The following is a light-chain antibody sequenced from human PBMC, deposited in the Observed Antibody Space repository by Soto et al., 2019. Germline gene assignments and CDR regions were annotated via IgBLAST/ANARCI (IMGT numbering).Light chain of an antibody. V-gene: IGKV3-20*01. Sequence: EIVLTQSPGTLSLSPGERATLSCRASQSVSSTYLAWYQQKPGQAPRLLIYAASTRATGIPARFSGSGSGTDFTLTISRLEPADFAVYYCQRYGSSRPWTFGQGTKVDIK. CDR2: AAS. J-gene: IGKJ1*01. CDR1: QSVSSTY. CDR3: QRYGSSRPWT.